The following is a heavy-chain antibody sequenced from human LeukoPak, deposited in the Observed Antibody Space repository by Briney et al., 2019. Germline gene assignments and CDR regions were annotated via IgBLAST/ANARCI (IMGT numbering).Heavy chain of an antibody. CDR3: AREGGSYYHWFDP. V-gene: IGHV4-59*01. CDR1: GGSISNYF. J-gene: IGHJ5*02. CDR2: IFYSGST. D-gene: IGHD1-26*01. Sequence: PSETLSLTCTLSGGSISNYFWSWIRPPPGKGLEWIGNIFYSGSTNYTPSLKSRVTVSLDTSKNQFSLKLTSVSAADTAVYYCAREGGSYYHWFDPWGQGTLVTVSS.